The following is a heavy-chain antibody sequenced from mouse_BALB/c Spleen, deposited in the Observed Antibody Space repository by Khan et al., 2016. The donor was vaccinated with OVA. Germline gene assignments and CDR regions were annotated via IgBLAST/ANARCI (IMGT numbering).Heavy chain of an antibody. J-gene: IGHJ3*01. CDR3: VRGNYYGSNCCVAY. D-gene: IGHD1-1*01. V-gene: IGHV1-26*01. Sequence: EVQLQQSRPELVKPGASMKISCKASGYSFTDYTMNWVKQSHGKNLEWIGLINPDNGCTTYNQKFKGKATLTVHKSSSTAYMQLLSLTSEDSAVYYCVRGNYYGSNCCVAYWGQGTLVTVSA. CDR1: GYSFTDYT. CDR2: INPDNGCT.